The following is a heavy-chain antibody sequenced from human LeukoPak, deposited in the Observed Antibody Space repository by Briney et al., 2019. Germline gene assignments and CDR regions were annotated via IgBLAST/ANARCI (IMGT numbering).Heavy chain of an antibody. Sequence: GASVKVSCKXSGYTFTGYYMHWVRQAPGQGLEWMGWINPNSGGTNYAQKFQGRVTMTRDTSISTAYMELSRLRSDDTAVYYCARDGPLLGYCSCTSCWYNWFDPWGQGTLVTVSS. V-gene: IGHV1-2*02. CDR2: INPNSGGT. CDR1: GYTFTGYY. CDR3: ARDGPLLGYCSCTSCWYNWFDP. J-gene: IGHJ5*02. D-gene: IGHD2-2*01.